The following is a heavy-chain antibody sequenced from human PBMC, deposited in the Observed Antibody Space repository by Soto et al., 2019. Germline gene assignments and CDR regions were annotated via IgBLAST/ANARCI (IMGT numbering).Heavy chain of an antibody. CDR1: GYTFTSYD. V-gene: IGHV1-8*01. Sequence: QVQLVQSGAEVKKPGASVKVSCKASGYTFTSYDINWVRQATGQGLEWMGWINPNSGNTGYAQKFQGRVTMTRNTSIRTAYMELSSLRSEDTAVYYCAVSYSSFGTRWFDPWGQGTLVTVSS. CDR2: INPNSGNT. CDR3: AVSYSSFGTRWFDP. J-gene: IGHJ5*02. D-gene: IGHD6-6*01.